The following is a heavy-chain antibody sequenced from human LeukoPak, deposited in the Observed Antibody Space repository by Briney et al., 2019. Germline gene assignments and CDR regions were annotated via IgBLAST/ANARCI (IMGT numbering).Heavy chain of an antibody. J-gene: IGHJ6*02. CDR3: ARDPYYYDSSGYVSGYYYYGMDV. V-gene: IGHV1-2*02. CDR1: GYTFTGYY. D-gene: IGHD3-22*01. Sequence: ASVKVSCKASGYTFTGYYMHWVRQAPGQGLEWMGWINPNSGGTNYAQKFQGRVTMTRDTSISTAYMELSRLRSDDTAVYYCARDPYYYDSSGYVSGYYYYGMDVWGQGTTVTVSS. CDR2: INPNSGGT.